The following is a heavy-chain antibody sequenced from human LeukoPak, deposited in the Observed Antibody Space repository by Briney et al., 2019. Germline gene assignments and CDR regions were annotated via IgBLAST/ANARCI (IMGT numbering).Heavy chain of an antibody. Sequence: GSVKVSCKASEYTFASYDSNWVRQATGQGLEWMGWMNPNSGNTGYAQKFQGRVTMTRNNSISTAYMELSSLRSEDTAVYWCARSNRYSSGNWYFDLWGRGTLVTVSS. CDR3: ARSNRYSSGNWYFDL. CDR1: EYTFASYD. J-gene: IGHJ2*01. V-gene: IGHV1-8*01. CDR2: MNPNSGNT. D-gene: IGHD5-18*01.